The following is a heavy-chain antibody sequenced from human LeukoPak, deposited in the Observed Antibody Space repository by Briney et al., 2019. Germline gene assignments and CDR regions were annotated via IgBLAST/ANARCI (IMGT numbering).Heavy chain of an antibody. Sequence: SETLSLTCTVSGYSISSGYYWGWIRQPPGKGLEWIGTIYHSGSTYYNPSLKSRVTMSVDTSKNQFSLKLTSVTAADTAVYYCASSITLVRGVDSWGQGTLVTVSS. D-gene: IGHD3-10*01. J-gene: IGHJ4*02. CDR3: ASSITLVRGVDS. CDR2: IYHSGST. CDR1: GYSISSGYY. V-gene: IGHV4-38-2*02.